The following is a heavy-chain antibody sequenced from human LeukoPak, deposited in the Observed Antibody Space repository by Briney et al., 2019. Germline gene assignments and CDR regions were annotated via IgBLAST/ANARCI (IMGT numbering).Heavy chain of an antibody. CDR1: GFTFSSYG. J-gene: IGHJ3*02. V-gene: IGHV3-30*03. CDR3: HYYDSSGYPVVAFDI. D-gene: IGHD3-22*01. Sequence: PGGSLRLSCAASGFTFSSYGMHWVRQAPGKGLEWVAVISYDGSNKYYADSVEGRFTISRDNSKNTLYLQMNSLRAEDTAVYYCHYYDSSGYPVVAFDIWGQGTMVTVSS. CDR2: ISYDGSNK.